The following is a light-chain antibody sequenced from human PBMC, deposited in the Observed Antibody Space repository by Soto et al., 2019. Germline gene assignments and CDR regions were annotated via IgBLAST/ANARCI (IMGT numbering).Light chain of an antibody. CDR2: DAS. V-gene: IGKV3-15*01. CDR3: LQYSNWPRLYT. CDR1: QAVSSY. Sequence: EIVMTQSPAALSVSLGERVSLTCRASQAVSSYLAWYQQEPGQDPRLLISDASTRATDIPDRFSGSGSGTDFTLTISSLQASDLAVYYCLQYSNWPRLYTLGQGTKLEIK. J-gene: IGKJ2*01.